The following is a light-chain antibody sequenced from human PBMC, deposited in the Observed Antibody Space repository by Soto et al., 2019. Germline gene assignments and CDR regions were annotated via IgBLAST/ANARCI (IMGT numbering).Light chain of an antibody. CDR3: QQYGSPIMYT. CDR1: QRVYSRD. CDR2: AAS. J-gene: IGKJ2*01. Sequence: EVVLTQSPGALSLSPGERATLSCRANQRVYSRDLAWYQQKPGQAPRLLIYAASTRATGIPDRFSGSVSGTGFPLTISRLEHEDFAVYYCQQYGSPIMYTFGQGTNLEIK. V-gene: IGKV3-20*01.